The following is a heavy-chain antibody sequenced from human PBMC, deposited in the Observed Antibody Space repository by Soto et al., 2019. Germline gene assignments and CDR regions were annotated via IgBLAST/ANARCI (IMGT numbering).Heavy chain of an antibody. J-gene: IGHJ4*02. CDR2: ISYDGSNK. D-gene: IGHD3-10*01. CDR3: AKDRMGAGVRGYFDY. Sequence: QVQLVESGGGVVQPGKSLRLSCAGSGFTFSSYGMDWVRQYPGKGLEWVAVISYDGSNKYYADSVKGRFTISRDNSKKTLYLQMSSLRADDTAVYYCAKDRMGAGVRGYFDYWGQGTLVTVSS. V-gene: IGHV3-30*18. CDR1: GFTFSSYG.